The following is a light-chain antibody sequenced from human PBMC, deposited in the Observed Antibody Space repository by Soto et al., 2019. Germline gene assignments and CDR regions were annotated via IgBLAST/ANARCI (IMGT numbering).Light chain of an antibody. CDR2: AAS. V-gene: IGKV1-39*01. CDR3: QQSYKTPWT. J-gene: IGKJ1*01. Sequence: DIQMTQSPSSLSASVGDRVTITCRANQNIWSYLVWFQHKLGQAPKLLIHAASKLASGVPSRFSGSESGTEFTLTISSLEHEDSATYYCQQSYKTPWTFGQGTTVEIK. CDR1: QNIWSY.